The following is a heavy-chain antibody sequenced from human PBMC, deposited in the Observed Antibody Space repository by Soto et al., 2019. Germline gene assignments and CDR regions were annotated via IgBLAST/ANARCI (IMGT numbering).Heavy chain of an antibody. V-gene: IGHV3-30*18. D-gene: IGHD3-22*01. CDR1: GFTLSGFA. Sequence: QMQLVESGGGVVQPVRSLRLSCDASGFTLSGFAMHRVRQAPGQGLEWVAVISNDGTNQYYSESVKGRFTISRDNSKNTLYLQMNNLRAEDTAVYYCAKAYYYDSSGYYDNYYAMDVWGQGTTVTVSS. CDR3: AKAYYYDSSGYYDNYYAMDV. CDR2: ISNDGTNQ. J-gene: IGHJ6*02.